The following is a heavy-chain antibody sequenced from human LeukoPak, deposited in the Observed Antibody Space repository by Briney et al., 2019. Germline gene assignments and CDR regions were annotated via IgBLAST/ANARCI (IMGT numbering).Heavy chain of an antibody. J-gene: IGHJ4*02. CDR1: GYPFINYD. Sequence: ASVKVSCKAFGYPFINYDINWLRLATGRGLEWMGWMNPNSGNAGYAQKFQGRVTLNMNTSRSTAYMELSSLRYEDTAVYYCARAVRIVGGNPLLGPFEYYFDSWGQGTLVTVSS. V-gene: IGHV1-8*01. D-gene: IGHD1-26*01. CDR2: MNPNSGNA. CDR3: ARAVRIVGGNPLLGPFEYYFDS.